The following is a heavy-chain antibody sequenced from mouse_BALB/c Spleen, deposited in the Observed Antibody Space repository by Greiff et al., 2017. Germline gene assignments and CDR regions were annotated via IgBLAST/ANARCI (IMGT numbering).Heavy chain of an antibody. J-gene: IGHJ1*01. Sequence: EVKVVESGGGLVKPGGSLKLSCAASGFTFSSYTMSWVRQTPEKRLEWVATISSGGSYTYYPDSVKGRFTISRDNAKNTLYLQMSSLKSEDTAMYYCTRDRGIVPYFDVWGAGTTVTVSS. D-gene: IGHD3-3*01. CDR2: ISSGGSYT. V-gene: IGHV5-6-4*01. CDR1: GFTFSSYT. CDR3: TRDRGIVPYFDV.